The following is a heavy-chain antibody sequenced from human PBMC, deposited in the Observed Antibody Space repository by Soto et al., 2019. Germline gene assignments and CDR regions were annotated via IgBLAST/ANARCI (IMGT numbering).Heavy chain of an antibody. CDR1: GFIFSNYA. CDR2: IRGSGGPT. D-gene: IGHD5-12*01. V-gene: IGHV3-23*01. J-gene: IGHJ4*02. CDR3: VKVFRVGYEWAHD. Sequence: DVQLLESGGDLVQPGGSLRLSCAASGFIFSNYAMSWVRQAPGKGLEWVSLIRGSGGPTNYADCVKGRFTVSRDNSKTILLLQINSLRAEDTAVYYGVKVFRVGYEWAHDWRQGNLVTVSS.